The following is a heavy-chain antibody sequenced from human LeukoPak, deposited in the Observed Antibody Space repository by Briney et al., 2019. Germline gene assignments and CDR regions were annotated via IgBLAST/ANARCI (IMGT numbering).Heavy chain of an antibody. CDR1: GFTFSSYA. D-gene: IGHD3-10*01. J-gene: IGHJ4*02. V-gene: IGHV3-30*18. CDR2: ISYDGSKK. CDR3: AKRHASGSYTLDY. Sequence: GGSLRLSCAASGFTFSSYAMSWVRQAPGKGLEWVAVISYDGSKKYFADSVEARFTISRDNSKNTLYLQMNSLRAEDTAVYYCAKRHASGSYTLDYWGQGTLVTVSS.